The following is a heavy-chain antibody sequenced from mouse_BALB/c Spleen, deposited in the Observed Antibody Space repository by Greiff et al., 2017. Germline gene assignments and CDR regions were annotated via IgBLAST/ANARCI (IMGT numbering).Heavy chain of an antibody. Sequence: EVKLMESGGGLVKPGGSLKLSCAASGFTFSSYAMSWVRQTPEKRLEWVASISSGGSTYYPDSVKGRFTISRDNARNILYLQMSSLRSEDTAMYYCTRDAYGYDGAMDYWGQGTSVTVSS. CDR1: GFTFSSYA. CDR2: ISSGGST. V-gene: IGHV5-6-5*01. J-gene: IGHJ4*01. CDR3: TRDAYGYDGAMDY. D-gene: IGHD2-2*01.